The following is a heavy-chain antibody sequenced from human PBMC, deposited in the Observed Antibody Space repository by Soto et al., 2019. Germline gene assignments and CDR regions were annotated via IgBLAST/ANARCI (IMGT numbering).Heavy chain of an antibody. CDR1: GGSISSSSYY. V-gene: IGHV4-39*01. D-gene: IGHD5-12*01. Sequence: SETLSLTCTVSGGSISSSSYYWGWIRQPPGKGLEWIGSIYYSGSTYYNPSLKSRVTISVDTSKNQFSLKLSSVTAADTAVYYCARLFESGYDFDYFDYWGQGTLVTVSS. CDR3: ARLFESGYDFDYFDY. CDR2: IYYSGST. J-gene: IGHJ4*02.